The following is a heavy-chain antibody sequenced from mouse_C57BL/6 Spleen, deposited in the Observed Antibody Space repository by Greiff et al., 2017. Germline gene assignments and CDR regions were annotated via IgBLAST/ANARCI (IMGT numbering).Heavy chain of an antibody. J-gene: IGHJ1*03. V-gene: IGHV3-1*01. CDR3: ARADGYYVDWYFDV. D-gene: IGHD2-3*01. Sequence: DVQLQESGPGMVKPSQPLSLTCTVTGYSITSGYDWHWIRHFPGNKLEWMGYISYSGSTNYNPSLKSRISITHDTSKNHFFLKLNSVTTEDTATYYCARADGYYVDWYFDVWGTGTTVTVSS. CDR2: ISYSGST. CDR1: GYSITSGYD.